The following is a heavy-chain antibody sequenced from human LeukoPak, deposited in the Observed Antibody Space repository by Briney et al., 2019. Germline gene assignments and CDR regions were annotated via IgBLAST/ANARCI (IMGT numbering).Heavy chain of an antibody. Sequence: ASVKVSCKASGYTFTSYGISWVRQAPGQGLEWMGWISAYNGDTNYAQKLQGRVTMTTDTSTSTAYMELRSLRSDDTAVYYCARGRSIGYYYYYGMDVWGQGTTVTVSS. CDR3: ARGRSIGYYYYYGMDV. CDR2: ISAYNGDT. D-gene: IGHD3-10*01. J-gene: IGHJ6*02. CDR1: GYTFTSYG. V-gene: IGHV1-18*01.